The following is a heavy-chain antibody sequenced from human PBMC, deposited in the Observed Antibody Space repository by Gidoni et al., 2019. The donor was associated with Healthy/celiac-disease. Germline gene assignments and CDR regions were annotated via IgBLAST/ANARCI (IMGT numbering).Heavy chain of an antibody. V-gene: IGHV3-30-3*01. J-gene: IGHJ4*02. CDR2: ISYDGSNK. Sequence: QVQLVESGGGVVQPGRSLRLSCAASGFTFSSYAMHWVRQAPGKGLEWVAVISYDGSNKYYADSVKGRFTISRDNSKNTLYLQMNSLRAEDTAVYYCARSGIYYDSSGYYDYWGQGTLVTVSS. D-gene: IGHD3-22*01. CDR1: GFTFSSYA. CDR3: ARSGIYYDSSGYYDY.